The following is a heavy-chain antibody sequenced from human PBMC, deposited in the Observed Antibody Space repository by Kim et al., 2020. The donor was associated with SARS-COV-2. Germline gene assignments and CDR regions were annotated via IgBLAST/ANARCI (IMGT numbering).Heavy chain of an antibody. D-gene: IGHD3-10*01. J-gene: IGHJ3*02. V-gene: IGHV1-24*01. CDR3: ATRLLWFGESDAFDI. Sequence: QKFQGRVTMTEDTSTDTAYMELSSLRSEDTAVYYCATRLLWFGESDAFDIWGQGTMVTVSS.